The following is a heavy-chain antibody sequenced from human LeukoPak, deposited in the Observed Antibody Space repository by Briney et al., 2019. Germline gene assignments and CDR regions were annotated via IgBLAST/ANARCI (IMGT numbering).Heavy chain of an antibody. V-gene: IGHV1-2*02. Sequence: ASVKVSCKASGYTFTGYYMHWVRQAPGQGLEWMGWTNPNSGGTNYAQKFQGRVTMTRDTSISTAYMELSRLRSDDTAVYYCARDSTCSSTSCYTDGFYYYYYYMDVWGKGTTVTVSS. J-gene: IGHJ6*03. CDR1: GYTFTGYY. CDR2: TNPNSGGT. D-gene: IGHD2-2*02. CDR3: ARDSTCSSTSCYTDGFYYYYYYMDV.